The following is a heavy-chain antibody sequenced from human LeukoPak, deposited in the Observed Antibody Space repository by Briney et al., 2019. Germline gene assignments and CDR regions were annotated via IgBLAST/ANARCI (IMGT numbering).Heavy chain of an antibody. J-gene: IGHJ6*03. Sequence: SETLSLTCTVSGGSISSSSYYWGWTRQSPGKGLEWIVSIYQSGSTYYNPSLKSRVTISVDTSKTQFSLKLTSLTAADTAVYYCVCFTRIAPRPNLPSNYYYMDVWGKGATVTVSS. D-gene: IGHD6-6*01. CDR2: IYQSGST. V-gene: IGHV4-39*01. CDR3: VCFTRIAPRPNLPSNYYYMDV. CDR1: GGSISSSSYY.